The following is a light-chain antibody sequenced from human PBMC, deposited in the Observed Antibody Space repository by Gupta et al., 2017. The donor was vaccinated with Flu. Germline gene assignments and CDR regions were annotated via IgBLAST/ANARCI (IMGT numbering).Light chain of an antibody. J-gene: IGKJ5*01. CDR2: GAS. CDR1: QSVSSN. V-gene: IGKV3-15*01. Sequence: EIVMTQSPDTLSVSPGERATLSCRASQSVSSNLAWYQHKPGLAPRLLIYGASTRATGIADRFSGSGSGTEFTITISSLQYEDFAVYYCQQYDDWPPITFGQGTRLEIK. CDR3: QQYDDWPPIT.